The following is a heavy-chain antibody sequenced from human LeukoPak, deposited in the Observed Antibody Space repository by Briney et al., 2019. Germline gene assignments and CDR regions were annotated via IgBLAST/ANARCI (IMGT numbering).Heavy chain of an antibody. V-gene: IGHV1-58*02. CDR1: GFTFNSSA. CDR2: IAVGSGNT. Sequence: TSVKVSCKASGFTFNSSAMQWVRQARRQRPEWIGWIAVGSGNTNYAQKFQERVTITRDMFTNTVHLELSGPRSEDTAVYYCAADLIAVTGSWYWGQGILVSVSS. D-gene: IGHD6-19*01. CDR3: AADLIAVTGSWY. J-gene: IGHJ4*02.